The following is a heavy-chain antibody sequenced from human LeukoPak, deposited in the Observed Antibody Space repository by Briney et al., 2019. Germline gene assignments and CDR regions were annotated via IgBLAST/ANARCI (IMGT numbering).Heavy chain of an antibody. CDR1: GFTFSSFS. CDR3: ARAGGLLWFGEVLESSDAFHI. D-gene: IGHD3-10*01. V-gene: IGHV3-48*02. CDR2: ISSGSSTI. J-gene: IGHJ3*02. Sequence: GESLILSCAASGFTFSSFSMNWVRQAPGKGLEWVSYISSGSSTIYYADSVKGRFTISRDNAKNSLYLQVNSLRDEDTAVYYCARAGGLLWFGEVLESSDAFHIWGQGTMVTVSS.